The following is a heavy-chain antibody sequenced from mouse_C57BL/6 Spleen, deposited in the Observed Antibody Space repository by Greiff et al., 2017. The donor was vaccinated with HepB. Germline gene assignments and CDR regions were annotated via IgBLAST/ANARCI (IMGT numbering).Heavy chain of an antibody. CDR2: IDPSDSYT. CDR1: GYTFTSYW. V-gene: IGHV1-69*01. J-gene: IGHJ2*01. CDR3: ARSTGHFDY. Sequence: QVQLQQPGAELVMPGASVKLSCKASGYTFTSYWMHWVKQRPGQGLEWIGEIDPSDSYTNYNQKFKGKSTLTVDKSSSTAYMQLSSLTSEDSAVYYCARSTGHFDYWGQGTTLTVSS.